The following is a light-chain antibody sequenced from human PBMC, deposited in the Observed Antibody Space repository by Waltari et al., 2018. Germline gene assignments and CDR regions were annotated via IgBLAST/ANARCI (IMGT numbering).Light chain of an antibody. V-gene: IGLV2-23*02. Sequence: QSALTQPASVSGSAGQSITIPCTGTSRDVWASTLISWYQQYPGKAPTLMIYEVYKRPSGVSDRFSGSKSDNTASLTISGLQAEDEADYYCCSYAGRSTLVFGGGTKLTVL. CDR2: EVY. CDR3: CSYAGRSTLV. J-gene: IGLJ2*01. CDR1: SRDVWASTL.